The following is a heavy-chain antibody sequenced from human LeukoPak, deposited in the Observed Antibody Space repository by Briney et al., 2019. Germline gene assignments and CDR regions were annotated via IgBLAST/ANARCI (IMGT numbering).Heavy chain of an antibody. V-gene: IGHV3-23*01. CDR3: ARGVCCRGGTCFNCRHYYYGLDV. Sequence: GGSLRLSCGGSGFTFSSYAMSWVRQAPGEGLGWVSAISGSGADTFSANSVQGRFTISRDNAKNSLIREMNSRRAEDTAIYYCARGVCCRGGTCFNCRHYYYGLDVWGQGTTVSVSS. J-gene: IGHJ6*02. CDR1: GFTFSSYA. CDR2: ISGSGADT. D-gene: IGHD2-15*01.